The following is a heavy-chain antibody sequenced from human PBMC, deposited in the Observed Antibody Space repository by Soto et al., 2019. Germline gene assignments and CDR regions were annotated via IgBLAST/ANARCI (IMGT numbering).Heavy chain of an antibody. Sequence: EVQLVESGGGLVQPGGSLRLSCAASGFTFSSYSMNWVRQAPGKGLEWVSYISSSSSSIHYADSVKGRFTISRDNAKNSLYWQMNTRRAVATAVFYCAGERERYGSKVAHWGQRTLVNVS. CDR3: AGERERYGSKVAH. V-gene: IGHV3-48*01. CDR2: ISSSSSSI. D-gene: IGHD5-18*01. J-gene: IGHJ4*02. CDR1: GFTFSSYS.